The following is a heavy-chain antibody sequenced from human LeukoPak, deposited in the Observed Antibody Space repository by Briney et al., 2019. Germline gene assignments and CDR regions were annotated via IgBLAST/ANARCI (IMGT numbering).Heavy chain of an antibody. V-gene: IGHV3-48*02. CDR3: AKHSRTASGWSISPRKEHLDS. Sequence: PGGSLRLSCAASGFTFSSYYMNWVRQAPGKRLEWVSYISSSSTIYYADSVKGRFTISRDNAKNSLYLQMNSLRDEDTAVYYCAKHSRTASGWSISPRKEHLDSWGQGTRVTVSS. CDR1: GFTFSSYY. CDR2: ISSSSTI. J-gene: IGHJ4*02. D-gene: IGHD6-19*01.